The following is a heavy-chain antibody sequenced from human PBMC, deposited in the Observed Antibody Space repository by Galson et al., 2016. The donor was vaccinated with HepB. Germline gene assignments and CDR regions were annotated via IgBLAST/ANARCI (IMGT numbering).Heavy chain of an antibody. J-gene: IGHJ5*02. Sequence: SLRLSCAASGFTVSDNYITWVRQAPGKGLEWVSIIYNGGLTYYADSVKGRFTISRDNSTNTAYLQMNSPTADDTAVYYCSRDRLRGGVGSLHPWGQGTLVTVSS. V-gene: IGHV3-53*01. CDR1: GFTVSDNY. CDR2: IYNGGLT. D-gene: IGHD3-10*01. CDR3: SRDRLRGGVGSLHP.